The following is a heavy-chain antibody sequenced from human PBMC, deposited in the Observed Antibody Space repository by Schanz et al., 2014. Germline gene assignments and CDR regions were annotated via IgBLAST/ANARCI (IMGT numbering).Heavy chain of an antibody. D-gene: IGHD1-1*01. CDR2: VFPNGIT. Sequence: QVQLQESGPGLVKPSQTLSLTCIVSGGSISSGTYYWSWVRQPAGKALEWVGRVFPNGITNYNPSLKSRGPISRDTSKNQFSLARTSLTAADTAVYYCARDTTWRLDLWGRGTLVTVSS. CDR1: GGSISSGTYY. J-gene: IGHJ2*01. V-gene: IGHV4-61*02. CDR3: ARDTTWRLDL.